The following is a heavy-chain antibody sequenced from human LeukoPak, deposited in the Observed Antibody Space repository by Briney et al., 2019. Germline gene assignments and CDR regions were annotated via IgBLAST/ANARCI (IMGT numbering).Heavy chain of an antibody. CDR2: INPNSGDT. V-gene: IGHV1-2*02. Sequence: ASVKVSCRASGYIFTGYYMHWVRQAPGQGLEWMGWINPNSGDTNYAQKFQGRVTMTRDTSISTAYMELSRLRSDDTAVYYCARVRYRLAETYIDYWGQGALVTVSS. D-gene: IGHD3-16*01. J-gene: IGHJ4*02. CDR3: ARVRYRLAETYIDY. CDR1: GYIFTGYY.